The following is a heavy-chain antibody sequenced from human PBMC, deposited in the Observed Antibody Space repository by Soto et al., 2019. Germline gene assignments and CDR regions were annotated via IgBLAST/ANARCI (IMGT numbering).Heavy chain of an antibody. CDR3: AKDDYAGRAARNYFDY. J-gene: IGHJ4*02. V-gene: IGHV3-23*01. CDR2: ISGSGGST. Sequence: GGSLRLSCAASGFTFSSYAMSWVRQAPGKGLEWVSAISGSGGSTYYADSVKGRFTISRDNSKNTLYLQMNSLRAEDTAVYYCAKDDYAGRAARNYFDYWGQGTLVTVSS. D-gene: IGHD4-17*01. CDR1: GFTFSSYA.